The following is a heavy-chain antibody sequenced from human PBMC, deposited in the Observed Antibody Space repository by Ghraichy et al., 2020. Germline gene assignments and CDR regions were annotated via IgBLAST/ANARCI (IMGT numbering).Heavy chain of an antibody. V-gene: IGHV1-69*13. CDR2: IIPIFGTA. J-gene: IGHJ4*02. D-gene: IGHD6-13*01. CDR3: AREGLAAAGTSGSFDY. CDR1: GGTFSSYA. Sequence: VKVSCKASGGTFSSYAISWVRQAPGQGLEWMGGIIPIFGTANYAQKFQGRVTITTDESTSTAYMELSSLRSEDTAVYYCAREGLAAAGTSGSFDYWGQGTLVAVSS.